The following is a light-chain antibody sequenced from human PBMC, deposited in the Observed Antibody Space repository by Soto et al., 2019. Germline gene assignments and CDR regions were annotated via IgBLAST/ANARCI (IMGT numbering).Light chain of an antibody. V-gene: IGLV2-14*01. CDR2: GVT. CDR1: SSDIGAFNY. J-gene: IGLJ1*01. CDR3: SSYTTAFFYV. Sequence: QSVLTQAAAVSGCPGQSITISCTGSSSDIGAFNYVAWYQQHPGKAPKLIIHGVTNRPSGVSSRFSGSKSDYTASLTISGLQAEDEADYYCSSYTTAFFYVFGTGTKVTVL.